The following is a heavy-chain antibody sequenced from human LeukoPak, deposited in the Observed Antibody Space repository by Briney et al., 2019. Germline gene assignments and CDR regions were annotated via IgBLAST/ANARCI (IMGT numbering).Heavy chain of an antibody. V-gene: IGHV3-23*01. CDR3: AKDRLWFGEYVDGMDV. CDR2: ISGSGGST. CDR1: GFTFSSYA. Sequence: GGSLRLSCAASGFTFSSYAMSWVRPAPGKGLEWVSAISGSGGSTYYADSVKGRFTISRDNSKNTLYLQMNSLRAEDTAVYYCAKDRLWFGEYVDGMDVWGQGTTVTVSS. D-gene: IGHD3-10*01. J-gene: IGHJ6*02.